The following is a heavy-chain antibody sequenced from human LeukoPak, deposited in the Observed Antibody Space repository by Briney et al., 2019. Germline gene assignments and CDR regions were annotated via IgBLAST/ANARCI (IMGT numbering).Heavy chain of an antibody. Sequence: GGSLRLSCAASGFTVSSNYMSWVRQAPGKGLEWVSVIYSGGSTYYADSVKGRFTISRDNSKNTLYLQMNSLRAEDTALYYCVRVSSGWSPDYWGQGTLVTVSS. V-gene: IGHV3-53*01. J-gene: IGHJ4*02. CDR2: IYSGGST. D-gene: IGHD6-19*01. CDR3: VRVSSGWSPDY. CDR1: GFTVSSNY.